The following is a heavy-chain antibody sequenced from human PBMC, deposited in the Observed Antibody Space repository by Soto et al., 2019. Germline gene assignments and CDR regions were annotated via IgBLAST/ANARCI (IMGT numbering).Heavy chain of an antibody. J-gene: IGHJ4*02. Sequence: ASVKVSCKASGGTFSSYTFSWVRQAPGQGLEWMGRIIPMLGIANYAQKFQGRVTITADKSTSTAYMELSSLRSEDTAVYYCANRGYSYGFVIYWGQGTLVTVS. D-gene: IGHD5-18*01. CDR1: GGTFSSYT. CDR3: ANRGYSYGFVIY. V-gene: IGHV1-69*02. CDR2: IIPMLGIA.